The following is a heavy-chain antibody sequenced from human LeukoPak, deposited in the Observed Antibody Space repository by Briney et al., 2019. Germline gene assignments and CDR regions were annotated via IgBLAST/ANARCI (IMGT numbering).Heavy chain of an antibody. V-gene: IGHV4-59*12. J-gene: IGHJ4*02. CDR1: GGSINKYY. CDR2: IYYSGST. Sequence: SETLSLTCTVSGGSINKYYWSWIRQPPGKGLEWIGYIYYSGSTNYNPSLKSRVAMSVDTSKNQFSLKLSSVTAADTAVYYCARDQSAYYDILTGTFDYWGQGTLVTVSS. D-gene: IGHD3-9*01. CDR3: ARDQSAYYDILTGTFDY.